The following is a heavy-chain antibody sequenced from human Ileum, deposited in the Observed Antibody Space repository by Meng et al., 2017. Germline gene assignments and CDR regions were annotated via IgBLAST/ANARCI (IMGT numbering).Heavy chain of an antibody. CDR2: INNSGST. Sequence: GRREESGQGGVRPSGPLSFTCVVSGASICFVSWWSVVRVPPGQGLEWIGEINNSGSTNYNPYLKSRVTLSVNNTNNQFSLGLTSVTAADTAVYYCARNGDYSADHWGQGILVTVSS. J-gene: IGHJ4*02. CDR1: GASICFVSW. CDR3: ARNGDYSADH. D-gene: IGHD2-21*01. V-gene: IGHV4-4*02.